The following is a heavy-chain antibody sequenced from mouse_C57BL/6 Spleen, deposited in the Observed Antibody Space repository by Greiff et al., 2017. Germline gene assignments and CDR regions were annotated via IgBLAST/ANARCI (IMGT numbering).Heavy chain of an antibody. CDR1: GYTFTDYN. J-gene: IGHJ2*01. D-gene: IGHD3-2*02. CDR3: ARSRQLRSFFDY. CDR2: INPNNGGT. V-gene: IGHV1-18*01. Sequence: VQLQQSGPELVKPGASVKIPCKASGYTFTDYNMDWVKQSHGKSLEWIGDINPNNGGTIYNQKFKGKATLTVDKSSSTAYMELRSLTSEDTAVYYCARSRQLRSFFDYWGQGTTLTVSS.